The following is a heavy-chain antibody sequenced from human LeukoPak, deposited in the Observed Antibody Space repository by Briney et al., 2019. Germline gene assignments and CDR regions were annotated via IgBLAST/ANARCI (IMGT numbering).Heavy chain of an antibody. D-gene: IGHD7-27*01. CDR2: MSPNSGDT. CDR3: ARGPPNWGYDY. J-gene: IGHJ4*02. CDR1: GCTFTSYD. V-gene: IGHV1-8*01. Sequence: ASVKVSCKASGCTFTSYDFNWVRQATGQRPEWMGWMSPNSGDTGYAQKFQDRVTMTRNTSISTAYMELSSLGSDDTAVYYCARGPPNWGYDYWGPGTLVTVSS.